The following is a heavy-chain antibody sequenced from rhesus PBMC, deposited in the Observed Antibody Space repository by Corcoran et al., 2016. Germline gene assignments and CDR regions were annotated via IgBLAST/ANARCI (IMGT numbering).Heavy chain of an antibody. D-gene: IGHD6-25*01. CDR1: GVSISVSS. J-gene: IGHJ4*01. V-gene: IGHV4-165*01. Sequence: QVQLQESGPGLVKPSETLSLTCAVSGVSISVSSWTCILPPPWTGLEWIGDIGGSRGSNYYNPSLKSRVTISTDTSKNQFSLKLSSVTAADTAVYYCARDARGGSWGIDYWGQGVLVTVSS. CDR2: IGGSRGSN. CDR3: ARDARGGSWGIDY.